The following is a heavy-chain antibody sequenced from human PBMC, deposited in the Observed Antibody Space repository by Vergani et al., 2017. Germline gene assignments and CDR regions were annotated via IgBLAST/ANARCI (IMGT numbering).Heavy chain of an antibody. Sequence: EVQLLESGGDLVQPGGSLRLSCTASGFIFNTYAMSWVRQAPGKGLELVSGISASGAPTYYADSVKGRVTISRDNSKNTLYLQMNSLRVEDTAVYYFARAYGRYDWFDDWGQRTLVTVSS. V-gene: IGHV3-23*01. CDR3: ARAYGRYDWFDD. D-gene: IGHD1-20*01. J-gene: IGHJ4*01. CDR2: ISASGAPT. CDR1: GFIFNTYA.